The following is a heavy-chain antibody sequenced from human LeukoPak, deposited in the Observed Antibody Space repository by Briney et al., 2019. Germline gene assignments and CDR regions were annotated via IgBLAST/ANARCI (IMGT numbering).Heavy chain of an antibody. CDR3: AKDPQTTVTPYFDY. J-gene: IGHJ4*02. CDR2: ITSSGSYI. Sequence: GGSLRLSCAASGFTFTRFNMNWVRQAPGKGLELVSSITSSGSYIYYADSVKGRFTISRDNAKNSLYLQMNSLRAEDTAVYYCAKDPQTTVTPYFDYWGQGTLVTVSS. CDR1: GFTFTRFN. V-gene: IGHV3-21*04. D-gene: IGHD4-17*01.